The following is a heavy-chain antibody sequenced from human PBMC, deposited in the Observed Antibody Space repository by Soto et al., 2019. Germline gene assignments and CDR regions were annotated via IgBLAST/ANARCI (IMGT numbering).Heavy chain of an antibody. CDR3: AAGGPPRIVGARRGAFDI. CDR1: GGTFSSYA. D-gene: IGHD1-26*01. V-gene: IGHV1-69*01. J-gene: IGHJ3*02. CDR2: IIPIFGTA. Sequence: QVQLVQSGAEVKKPGSSVKVSCKASGGTFSSYAISWVRQAPGQGLEWMGGIIPIFGTANYAQKFQGRVTINADESTSTAYMELSSLRSEDTAVYYCAAGGPPRIVGARRGAFDIWGQGTMVTVSS.